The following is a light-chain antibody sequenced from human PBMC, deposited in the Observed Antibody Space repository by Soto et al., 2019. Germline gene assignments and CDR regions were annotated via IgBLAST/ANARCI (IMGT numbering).Light chain of an antibody. Sequence: IQLTQSPSSLSASVGDRFTITCRASQGISSAVAWYQQKPGKPPKLLMYDASSLESGVPPRFSGSGSGTDFTLSISSLQPEDFATYYCQKFNNYPLNFGQGTRLEIK. V-gene: IGKV1D-13*01. CDR2: DAS. J-gene: IGKJ5*01. CDR3: QKFNNYPLN. CDR1: QGISSA.